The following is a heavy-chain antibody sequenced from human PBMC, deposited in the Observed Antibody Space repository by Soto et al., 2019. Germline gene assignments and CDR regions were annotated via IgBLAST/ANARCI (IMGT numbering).Heavy chain of an antibody. CDR2: ISGSGDRT. Sequence: EVQLLESGGGLVQPGGSLRISCTASGFTFDNYAMAWVRQAPGKGLEWVAGISGSGDRTNYVDSVKGRFPISRDNSKNRLYLQMKSLRAEDTALYYCAKDYGVRGIMTNLFDSWGQGTLVAVSS. J-gene: IGHJ5*01. D-gene: IGHD3-10*01. V-gene: IGHV3-23*01. CDR3: AKDYGVRGIMTNLFDS. CDR1: GFTFDNYA.